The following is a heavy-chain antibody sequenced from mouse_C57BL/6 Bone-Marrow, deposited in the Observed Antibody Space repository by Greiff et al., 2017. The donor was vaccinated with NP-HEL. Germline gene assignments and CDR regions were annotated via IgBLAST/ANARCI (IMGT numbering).Heavy chain of an antibody. CDR3: ARSDYYGLFDY. V-gene: IGHV1-52*01. Sequence: QVHVKQPGAELVKPGSSVKLSCKASGYTFTSYCMHWVKQRPIQGLEWIGNIDPSDSGTHYNEKFKDKATLTVDKSSSTVYMQLSSLTSEDSAVYYCARSDYYGLFDYWGQGTTLTVSS. D-gene: IGHD1-1*01. J-gene: IGHJ2*01. CDR1: GYTFTSYC. CDR2: IDPSDSGT.